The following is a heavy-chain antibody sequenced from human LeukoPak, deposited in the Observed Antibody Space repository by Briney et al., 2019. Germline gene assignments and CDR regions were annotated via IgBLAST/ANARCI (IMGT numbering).Heavy chain of an antibody. CDR3: ARDQEGFDY. CDR1: GYTFTSNY. CDR2: IYPRDGST. J-gene: IGHJ4*02. V-gene: IGHV1-46*01. Sequence: ASVQVSCKASGYTFTSNYIHWVRPAPGQGLEWMGMIYPRDGSTSYAQKFQGRVTVTRDTSTSTVHMELSGLRSEDTAVYYCARDQEGFDYWGQGTLVTVSS.